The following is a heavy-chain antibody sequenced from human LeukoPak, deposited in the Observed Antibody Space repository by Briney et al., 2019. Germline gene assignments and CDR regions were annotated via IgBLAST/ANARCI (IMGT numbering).Heavy chain of an antibody. Sequence: GGSLRLSCAASGFIFSSYEMNWVRQAPGKGLEWVSYIGSSGSKKDYADSVKGRFTISRDNAKNSLYLQMNSLRAEDTAVYYCAELGITMIGGVWGKGTTVTISS. CDR3: AELGITMIGGV. D-gene: IGHD3-10*02. CDR1: GFIFSSYE. CDR2: IGSSGSKK. V-gene: IGHV3-48*03. J-gene: IGHJ6*04.